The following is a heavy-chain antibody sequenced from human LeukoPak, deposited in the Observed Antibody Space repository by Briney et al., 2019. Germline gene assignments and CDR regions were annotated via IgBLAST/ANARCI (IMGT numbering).Heavy chain of an antibody. V-gene: IGHV3-23*01. J-gene: IGHJ4*02. CDR2: IVGSGSNT. CDR3: AKWGDYDILTGYYDSDY. D-gene: IGHD3-9*01. CDR1: GFTFSNYA. Sequence: GASLRLSCAASGFTFSNYAMSWARQAPGKGLEWVSAIVGSGSNTYYADSVKGRFTISRDNPKNTLYLQMNSLRAEDTAVYYCAKWGDYDILTGYYDSDYWGQGTLVTVSS.